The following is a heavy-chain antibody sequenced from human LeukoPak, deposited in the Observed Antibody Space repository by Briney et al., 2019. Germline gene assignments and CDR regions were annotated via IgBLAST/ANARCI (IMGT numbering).Heavy chain of an antibody. CDR1: GFSFSNYW. D-gene: IGHD6-13*01. J-gene: IGHJ6*03. CDR3: ARAAYSSSWPNDYFYYYMDV. CDR2: INSDEIDT. Sequence: GGSLRLSCAASGFSFSNYWMHWVRQVPGQGLAWVSRINSDEIDTSYADSVKGRFTISRDNAQNTLYLQMNSLRAEDTAVYYCARAAYSSSWPNDYFYYYMDVWGKGTTVTVSS. V-gene: IGHV3-74*01.